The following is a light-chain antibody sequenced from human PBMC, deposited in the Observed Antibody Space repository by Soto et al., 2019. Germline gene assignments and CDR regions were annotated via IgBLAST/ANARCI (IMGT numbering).Light chain of an antibody. CDR3: QSHDSNRWV. J-gene: IGLJ3*02. V-gene: IGLV1-40*01. CDR1: SSNFGPRYD. Sequence: QSVLTQPPSVSGAPGQRVIISCTGSSSNFGPRYDVHWYQQLPGKAPKLLIHGTNNRPSGVPDRFSGSKSGTSASLAITGLQPEDEADYYCQSHDSNRWVFGGGTKLTVL. CDR2: GTN.